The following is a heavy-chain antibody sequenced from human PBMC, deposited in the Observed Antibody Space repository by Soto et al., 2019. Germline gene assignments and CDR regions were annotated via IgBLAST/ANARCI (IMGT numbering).Heavy chain of an antibody. Sequence: QVQLVESGGGVVQPGRSVRLSCAASGFDFSNYGIHWVRRAPGKGLEWVAVIWFDGNDKYYADSVKGRIAVSRDNSKNTLYLPMSSLRAEDTAVYYCARDWYTSGQGYYYYAMDVWSQGTTVTVSS. CDR1: GFDFSNYG. CDR3: ARDWYTSGQGYYYYAMDV. D-gene: IGHD6-25*01. J-gene: IGHJ6*02. CDR2: IWFDGNDK. V-gene: IGHV3-33*01.